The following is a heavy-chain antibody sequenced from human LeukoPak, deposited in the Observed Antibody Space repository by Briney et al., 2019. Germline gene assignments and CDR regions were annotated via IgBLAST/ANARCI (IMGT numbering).Heavy chain of an antibody. D-gene: IGHD1-1*01. CDR3: ARVTATTPFDY. CDR1: GXSVTSSNG. CDR2: ISHSGST. J-gene: IGHJ4*02. V-gene: IGHV4-4*02. Sequence: SETLSLTCAVSGXSVTSSNGWSWVRQPPGKGLEWIGEISHSGSTNYNPSLESRVTMSVDKSKNRFFLKLTSVTAADTAVYFCARVTATTPFDYWGQGTLVTVSS.